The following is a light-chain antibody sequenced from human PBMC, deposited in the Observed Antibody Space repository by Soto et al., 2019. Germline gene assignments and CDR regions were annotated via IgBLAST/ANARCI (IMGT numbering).Light chain of an antibody. V-gene: IGLV2-23*02. Sequence: QSVLTQPASVSGSPGQSITISCTRTSSDLGSFNFVSWYQQHPGKAPKVMIYEVAKRPSGISDRFSGSKSGNTASLTISGLQVEDEADYYCCSDAGTSSDLFGTGTTVTAL. J-gene: IGLJ1*01. CDR3: CSDAGTSSDL. CDR2: EVA. CDR1: SSDLGSFNF.